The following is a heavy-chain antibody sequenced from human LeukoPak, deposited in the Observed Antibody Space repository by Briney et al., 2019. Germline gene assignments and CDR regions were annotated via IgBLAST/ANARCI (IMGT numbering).Heavy chain of an antibody. CDR2: INPSGGST. D-gene: IGHD3-10*01. CDR3: ARASYGSGSYLRRDFDY. CDR1: GYTFTSYY. Sequence: ASVKVSCKASGYTFTSYYMHWVRQAPGQGLKWMGIINPSGGSTSYAQKFQGRVTMTRDTSTSTVYMELSSLRSEDTAVYYCARASYGSGSYLRRDFDYWGQGTLVTVSS. J-gene: IGHJ4*02. V-gene: IGHV1-46*03.